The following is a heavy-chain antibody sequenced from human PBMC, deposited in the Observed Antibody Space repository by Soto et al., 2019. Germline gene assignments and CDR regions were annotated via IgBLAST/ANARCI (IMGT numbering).Heavy chain of an antibody. Sequence: PXETLPLTCAVAGVSTRNYFWTWVRQPPGRGLEWIGYTYYTAASKYTPSLGSRATISADPSNKQFSLRLSPVAAADTALYFCAGSKSRGVTFDYWGQGALVTVSS. D-gene: IGHD3-10*01. CDR2: TYYTAAS. V-gene: IGHV4-59*01. CDR1: GVSTRNYF. J-gene: IGHJ4*02. CDR3: AGSKSRGVTFDY.